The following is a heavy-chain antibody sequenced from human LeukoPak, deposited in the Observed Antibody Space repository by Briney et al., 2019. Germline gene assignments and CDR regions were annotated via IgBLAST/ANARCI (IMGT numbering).Heavy chain of an antibody. CDR1: GCTVTGYY. CDR2: INPNSGGT. V-gene: IGHV1-2*02. CDR3: ARAKPHCSSTSCPLGRWFDP. D-gene: IGHD2-2*01. Sequence: GVSSRVSCTASGCTVTGYYVDLVRRGPGKGLEWMGWINPNSGGTNYAQKFQGRVTMTRDTSISTAYMELSRLRSDDTAVYYCARAKPHCSSTSCPLGRWFDPWGQGTLVTVSS. J-gene: IGHJ5*02.